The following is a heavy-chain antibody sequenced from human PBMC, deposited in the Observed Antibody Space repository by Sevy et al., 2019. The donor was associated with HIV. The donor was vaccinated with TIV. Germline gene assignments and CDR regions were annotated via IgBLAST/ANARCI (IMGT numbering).Heavy chain of an antibody. CDR1: GDSLSSNDYY. CDR3: AREGPRIAQFDY. CDR2: IYYSGGT. J-gene: IGHJ4*02. D-gene: IGHD6-13*01. Sequence: SETLSLTCTVSGDSLSSNDYYWAWIRQPPGKGLDRIGSIYYSGGTYYNPSLKRRVHISVDTSKNQFSLKLRSVTAADTAVYYCAREGPRIAQFDYWGQGTLVTVSS. V-gene: IGHV4-39*02.